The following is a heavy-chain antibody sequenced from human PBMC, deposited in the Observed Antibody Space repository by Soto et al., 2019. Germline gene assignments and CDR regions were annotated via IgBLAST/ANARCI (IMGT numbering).Heavy chain of an antibody. CDR3: ARGGRQQLIPTPISYKIDY. CDR1: VGSFIGYY. CDR2: INHSGST. D-gene: IGHD6-13*01. J-gene: IGHJ4*02. Sequence: PSGTLSLTCADYVGSFIGYYWSWIRQRPGKGLEWIGEINHSGSTNYNPSLKSRVTISVDMSKNQFSLELSSVTAADTAVYYCARGGRQQLIPTPISYKIDYWGQGTLVTVSS. V-gene: IGHV4-34*01.